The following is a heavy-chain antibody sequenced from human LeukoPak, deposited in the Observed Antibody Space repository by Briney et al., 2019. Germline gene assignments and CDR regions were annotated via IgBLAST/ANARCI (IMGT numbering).Heavy chain of an antibody. J-gene: IGHJ4*02. CDR2: ISYDGSNK. CDR3: ARGKLRDSSGWYLDH. Sequence: GGSLRLSCAASGFTFSSYAMHWVRQAPGKGLEWVAVISYDGSNKYYADSVKGRFTISRDNSKNTLYLQMNSLRAEDTAVYYCARGKLRDSSGWYLDHWGQGTLVTVSS. V-gene: IGHV3-30*04. D-gene: IGHD6-19*01. CDR1: GFTFSSYA.